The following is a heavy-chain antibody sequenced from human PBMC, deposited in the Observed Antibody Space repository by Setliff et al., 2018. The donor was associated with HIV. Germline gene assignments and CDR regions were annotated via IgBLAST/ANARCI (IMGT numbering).Heavy chain of an antibody. J-gene: IGHJ3*02. CDR1: GGSIGIRSYF. Sequence: SLTCTVSGGSIGIRSYFWGWIRQPPGKGLEWIGSVYSSGSTYYNPSLKSRVTVSVDTSKDQFSLRLSSVTVADTAVYYCASGQWLEHAFDIWGQGTVVTVSS. D-gene: IGHD6-19*01. CDR3: ASGQWLEHAFDI. V-gene: IGHV4-39*01. CDR2: VYSSGST.